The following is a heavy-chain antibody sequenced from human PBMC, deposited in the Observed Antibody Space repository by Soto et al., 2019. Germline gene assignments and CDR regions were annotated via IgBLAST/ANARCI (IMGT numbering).Heavy chain of an antibody. CDR1: GGSISSSNW. CDR2: IYHSGST. CDR3: ASGGGPFTLNGLAS. D-gene: IGHD3-16*01. Sequence: SETLSLTCAVSGGSISSSNWWSWVRQPPGKGLEWIGEIYHSGSTNYNPSLKSRVTISVDKSKNQFSLKLSSVTAADTAVYYCASGGGPFTLNGLASRGQGTLVTVTS. V-gene: IGHV4-4*02. J-gene: IGHJ4*02.